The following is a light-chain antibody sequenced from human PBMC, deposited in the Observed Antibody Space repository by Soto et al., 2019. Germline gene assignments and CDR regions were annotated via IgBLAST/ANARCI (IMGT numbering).Light chain of an antibody. CDR3: QQYGSSLAT. J-gene: IGKJ5*01. Sequence: EIVLTQSPGTLSLSPGERAPLSCRASQSVSTSYLAWYQQKPGQAPRLLIYGASSRATGIPDRFSGSGSGTDFTLTISRLEPEDFAVYYCQQYGSSLATFGQGTRLEIK. V-gene: IGKV3-20*01. CDR2: GAS. CDR1: QSVSTSY.